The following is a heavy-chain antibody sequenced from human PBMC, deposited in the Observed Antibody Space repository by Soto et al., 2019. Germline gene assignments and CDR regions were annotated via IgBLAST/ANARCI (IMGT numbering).Heavy chain of an antibody. Sequence: GASVKVSCKASGYTFTSHYMHWVRQAPGQGLEWMGIINPSGGSTSYAQKFQGRVTMTRDTSTSTVYMELSSLRSEDTAVYYCARAAYYDFWSGYYPPHMDVWGKGTTVTVSS. CDR1: GYTFTSHY. CDR3: ARAAYYDFWSGYYPPHMDV. J-gene: IGHJ6*03. D-gene: IGHD3-3*01. V-gene: IGHV1-46*01. CDR2: INPSGGST.